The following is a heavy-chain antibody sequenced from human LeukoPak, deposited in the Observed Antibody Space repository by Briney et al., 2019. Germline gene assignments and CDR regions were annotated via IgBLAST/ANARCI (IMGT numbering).Heavy chain of an antibody. CDR2: IYTSGST. CDR1: GGSISSGNYY. J-gene: IGHJ6*03. Sequence: SQTLSLTCTVSGGSISSGNYYWNWIRQPAGKGLEGIGRIYTSGSTNYNPSLKSRVTISVDTSKNQFSLKLSSVTAADTAVYYCARVNWGSRNYYYYMDVWGKGTTVTVSS. V-gene: IGHV4-61*02. D-gene: IGHD7-27*01. CDR3: ARVNWGSRNYYYYMDV.